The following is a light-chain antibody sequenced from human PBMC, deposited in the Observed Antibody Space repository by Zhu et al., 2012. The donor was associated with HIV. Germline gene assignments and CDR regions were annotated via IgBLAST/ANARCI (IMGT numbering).Light chain of an antibody. Sequence: PGERATLSCRASQSVTSNYLAWYQQKPGQAPRLLIYGASSRATGIPDRFSGSGSGTDFTLSISRLEPEDFAVYYCQQYGNSPFTFGPGTKVDI. V-gene: IGKV3-20*01. CDR2: GAS. CDR1: QSVTSNY. CDR3: QQYGNSPFT. J-gene: IGKJ3*01.